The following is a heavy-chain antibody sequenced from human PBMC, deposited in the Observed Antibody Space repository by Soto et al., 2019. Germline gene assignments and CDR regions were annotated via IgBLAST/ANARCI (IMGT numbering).Heavy chain of an antibody. CDR2: ISYDGSNK. Sequence: QVQLVESGGGVVQPGRSLRLSCAASGFTFSSYGMHWVRQAPGKGLEWVAVISYDGSNKYYADSVKGRFTISRDNSKKTLYLQMNSLRAEDTAVYYCAKDSGDYFLSWYFDLWGRGTLVTVSS. D-gene: IGHD4-17*01. V-gene: IGHV3-30*18. CDR1: GFTFSSYG. CDR3: AKDSGDYFLSWYFDL. J-gene: IGHJ2*01.